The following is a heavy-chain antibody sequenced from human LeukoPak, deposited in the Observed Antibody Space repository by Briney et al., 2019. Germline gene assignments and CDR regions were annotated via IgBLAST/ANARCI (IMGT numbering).Heavy chain of an antibody. V-gene: IGHV4-34*01. CDR1: GGSFSDYY. D-gene: IGHD2/OR15-2a*01. Sequence: PSETLSLTCAVYGGSFSDYYWNWIRQPPGKGLEWIGEINHSGTTNYNPSLKSRVTISVDTSKNQFSLRLSYVTAADTAVYYCARGLRLPSRSTPAVPHVWGKGTTVTVSA. CDR2: INHSGTT. CDR3: ARGLRLPSRSTPAVPHV. J-gene: IGHJ6*04.